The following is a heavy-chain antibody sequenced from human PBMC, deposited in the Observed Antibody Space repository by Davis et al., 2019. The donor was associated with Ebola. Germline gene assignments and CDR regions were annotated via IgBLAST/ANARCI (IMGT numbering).Heavy chain of an antibody. D-gene: IGHD2-2*01. CDR3: ARPSYPPK. CDR2: ISHSGST. CDR1: GFSISGGYY. V-gene: IGHV4-38-2*02. J-gene: IGHJ4*02. Sequence: SETLSLTCSVSGFSISGGYYWGWIRQAPGKGMEWIGSISHSGSTYFTPSLASRVTISVDTSKNQFSLKLSSVTAADTAVYYCARPSYPPKWGQGTLVTVSS.